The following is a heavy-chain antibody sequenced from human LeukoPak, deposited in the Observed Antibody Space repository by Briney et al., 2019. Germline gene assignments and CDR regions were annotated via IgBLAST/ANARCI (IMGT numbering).Heavy chain of an antibody. V-gene: IGHV4-61*02. CDR1: GGSISSGSYY. Sequence: SETLSLTCTVSGGSISSGSYYWSWIRQPAGKGLEWIGRIYTSGSTNYNPSLKSRVTISVDTSKNQFSLKLISVTAADTAVYYCARSLPYYYDSSGYPSGYWGQGTLVTVSS. D-gene: IGHD3-22*01. CDR2: IYTSGST. CDR3: ARSLPYYYDSSGYPSGY. J-gene: IGHJ4*02.